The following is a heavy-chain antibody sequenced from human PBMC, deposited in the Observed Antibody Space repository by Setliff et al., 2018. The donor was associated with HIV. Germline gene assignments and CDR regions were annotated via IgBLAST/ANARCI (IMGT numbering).Heavy chain of an antibody. CDR2: INPNSGGT. D-gene: IGHD4-17*01. CDR1: GYTFTDYY. J-gene: IGHJ5*02. CDR3: ARVSHGDYLWFDP. V-gene: IGHV1-2*06. Sequence: ASVKVSCKASGYTFTDYYMHWVRQAPGQGLEWMGRINPNSGGTNYAQKFQGRVNMTRDTSISTAYMELSRLRSDDTAVYYCARVSHGDYLWFDPWGQGTLVTVSS.